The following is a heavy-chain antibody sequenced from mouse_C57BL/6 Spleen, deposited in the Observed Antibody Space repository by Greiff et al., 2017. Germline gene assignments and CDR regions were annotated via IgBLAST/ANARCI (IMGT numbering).Heavy chain of an antibody. V-gene: IGHV1-82*01. CDR3: ARSNYYGSSYLFDY. Sequence: VKLVESGPELVKPGASVKISCKASGYAFSSSWMNWVKQRPGKGLEWIGRIYPGDGDTNYNGKFKGKATLTADKSSSTAYMQLSSLTSEDSAVYFCARSNYYGSSYLFDYWGQGTTLTVSS. D-gene: IGHD1-1*01. CDR1: GYAFSSSW. J-gene: IGHJ2*01. CDR2: IYPGDGDT.